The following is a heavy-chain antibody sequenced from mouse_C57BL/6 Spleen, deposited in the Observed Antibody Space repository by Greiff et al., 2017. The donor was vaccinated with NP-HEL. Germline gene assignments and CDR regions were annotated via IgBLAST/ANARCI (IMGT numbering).Heavy chain of an antibody. CDR3: ARRQTAQALYAMDY. Sequence: EVQLVESGGGLVQPGGSLKLSCAASGFTFSDYYMYWVRQTPEKRLEWVAYISNGGGSTYYPDTVKGRFTISRDNAKNTLYLQMSRLKSEDTAMYYCARRQTAQALYAMDYWGQGTSVTVSS. J-gene: IGHJ4*01. V-gene: IGHV5-12*01. CDR1: GFTFSDYY. CDR2: ISNGGGST. D-gene: IGHD3-2*02.